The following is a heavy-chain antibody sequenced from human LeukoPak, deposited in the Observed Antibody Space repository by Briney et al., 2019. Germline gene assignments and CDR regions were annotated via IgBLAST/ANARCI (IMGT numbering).Heavy chain of an antibody. CDR1: GFTFSGNA. CDR2: IWYDGTKR. V-gene: IGHV3-33*03. Sequence: PGGSLRLSCAASGFTFSGNAIHWVRQAPGKGLEWVAFIWYDGTKRYYADSVQGRFTISRDNAKNTLYLQMNSLRAEDTAVYYCASIGAAGMSASFDYWGQGTLVTVSS. J-gene: IGHJ4*02. D-gene: IGHD6-13*01. CDR3: ASIGAAGMSASFDY.